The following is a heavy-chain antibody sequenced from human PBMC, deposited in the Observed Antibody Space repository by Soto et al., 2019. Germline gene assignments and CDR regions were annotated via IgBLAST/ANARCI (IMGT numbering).Heavy chain of an antibody. CDR3: AREIRSYCSSTSCYAKVYYMDV. D-gene: IGHD2-2*01. Sequence: SETLCLTCAVYGGSFSSYYWSWIRQPPGKGLEWIGEINHSGSTNYDPSLKSRVTISVDTSKNQFSLKLSSVTAADTAVYYCAREIRSYCSSTSCYAKVYYMDVWGKGTTVTVSS. CDR1: GGSFSSYY. CDR2: INHSGST. J-gene: IGHJ6*03. V-gene: IGHV4-34*01.